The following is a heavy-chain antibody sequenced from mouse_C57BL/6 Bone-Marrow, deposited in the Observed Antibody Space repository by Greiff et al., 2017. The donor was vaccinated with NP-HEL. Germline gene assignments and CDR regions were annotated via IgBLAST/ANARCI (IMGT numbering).Heavy chain of an antibody. CDR2: IDPETGGT. D-gene: IGHD2-3*01. CDR3: TRWYDGYYRAMDY. CDR1: GYTFTDYE. V-gene: IGHV1-15*01. Sequence: VQLQQSGAELVRPGASVTLSCKASGYTFTDYEMHWVKQTPVHGLEWIGAIDPETGGTAYNQKFKGKAILTADKSSSTAYMELRSLTSEDSAVYYCTRWYDGYYRAMDYWGQGTSVTVSS. J-gene: IGHJ4*01.